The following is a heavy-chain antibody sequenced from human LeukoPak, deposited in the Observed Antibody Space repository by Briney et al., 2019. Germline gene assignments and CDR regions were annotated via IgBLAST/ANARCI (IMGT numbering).Heavy chain of an antibody. Sequence: GGSLRLSCAASGFTVSSNYMSLVRQAPGKGLEWVSSLYSGGSTYYADSVKGRFTISRDNSKNTLYLQMNSLRAEDTAVYYCAREGRDTAGYFDYWGQGTLVTVSS. D-gene: IGHD5-18*01. CDR3: AREGRDTAGYFDY. V-gene: IGHV3-53*01. CDR1: GFTVSSNY. CDR2: LYSGGST. J-gene: IGHJ4*02.